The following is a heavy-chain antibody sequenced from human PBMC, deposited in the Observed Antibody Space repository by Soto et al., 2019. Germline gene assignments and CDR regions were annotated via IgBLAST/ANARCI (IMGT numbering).Heavy chain of an antibody. CDR1: GGSFSGYY. D-gene: IGHD3-22*01. Sequence: PSETLSLTCAVYGGSFSGYYWSWIRQPPGKGLEWIGEINHSGSTNYNPSLKSRVTISVDTSKNQFSLKLSSVTAADTAVYYCARGGHYYDSSGYYYQVYYYGMDVWGQGTTVTVS. J-gene: IGHJ6*02. V-gene: IGHV4-34*01. CDR3: ARGGHYYDSSGYYYQVYYYGMDV. CDR2: INHSGST.